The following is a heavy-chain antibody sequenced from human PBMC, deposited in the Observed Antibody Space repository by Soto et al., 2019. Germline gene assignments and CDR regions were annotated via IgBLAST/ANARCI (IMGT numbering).Heavy chain of an antibody. Sequence: QGHLVQSGAEVKKPGTSVKVSCKASGYTFTRYGISWVRQAPGQGLEWMGWISGYNGDTNYAQNLKGRVNMTIDTSTSTAYMELRSLTSDDTAVYYCAKNGQPPYYYYGLDVWGQGTTVTVSS. V-gene: IGHV1-18*01. CDR3: AKNGQPPYYYYGLDV. CDR2: ISGYNGDT. J-gene: IGHJ6*02. D-gene: IGHD2-8*01. CDR1: GYTFTRYG.